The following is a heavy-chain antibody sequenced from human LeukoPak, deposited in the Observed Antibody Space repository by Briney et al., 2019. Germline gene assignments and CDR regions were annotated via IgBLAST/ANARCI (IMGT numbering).Heavy chain of an antibody. J-gene: IGHJ4*02. CDR3: ARDPLFYGSGSYPDY. CDR1: GYTFTSYG. V-gene: IGHV1-18*01. Sequence: ASVKVSCKASGYTFTSYGISWVRQAPGQGLEWMGWISAYNGNTNYAQKLQGRVTMTTDTSTSTAYMELRSLRPDDTAVYYCARDPLFYGSGSYPDYWGQGTLVTVSS. CDR2: ISAYNGNT. D-gene: IGHD3-10*01.